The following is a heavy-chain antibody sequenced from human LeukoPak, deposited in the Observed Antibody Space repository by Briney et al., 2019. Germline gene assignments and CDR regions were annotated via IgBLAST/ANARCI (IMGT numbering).Heavy chain of an antibody. CDR3: AKGPYDRTKFDP. CDR2: IRSKAYGGTT. V-gene: IGHV3-49*03. D-gene: IGHD3-22*01. Sequence: GGSLRLSCTASGFTFGDYAMSWFRQAPGKGLEWLGFIRSKAYGGTTEYAASVKGRFTISRDDSKSIAYLQMNSLKTEDTAVYYCAKGPYDRTKFDPWGQGTLVTVSS. J-gene: IGHJ5*02. CDR1: GFTFGDYA.